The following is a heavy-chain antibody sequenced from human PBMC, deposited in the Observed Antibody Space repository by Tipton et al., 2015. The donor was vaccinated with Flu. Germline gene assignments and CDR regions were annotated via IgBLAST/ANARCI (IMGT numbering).Heavy chain of an antibody. Sequence: GSLRLSCGASGFTFSTYEMNWVRQAPGKGLEWVSYISSSGTTIYFADSVRGRFTISRDNAQNSLYLQMHSLRAEDTAVYYCARPGLPNAQYYFDSWGQETLVTVSS. D-gene: IGHD4-11*01. CDR1: GFTFSTYE. J-gene: IGHJ4*02. CDR3: ARPGLPNAQYYFDS. CDR2: ISSSGTTI. V-gene: IGHV3-48*03.